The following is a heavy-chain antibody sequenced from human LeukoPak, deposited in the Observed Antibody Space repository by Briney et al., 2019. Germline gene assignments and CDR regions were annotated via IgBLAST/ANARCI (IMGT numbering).Heavy chain of an antibody. J-gene: IGHJ3*02. CDR1: GGSISSGGYS. CDR3: ARGIVREKGAQYYDSSGYYYEDAFDI. D-gene: IGHD3-22*01. CDR2: IYHSGST. V-gene: IGHV4-30-2*01. Sequence: PSETLSLTCAVSGGSISSGGYSWSWIRQPPGKGLEWIGYIYHSGSTYYNPSLKSRATISVDRSKNQFSLKLSSVTAADTAVYYCARGIVREKGAQYYDSSGYYYEDAFDIWGQGTMVTVSS.